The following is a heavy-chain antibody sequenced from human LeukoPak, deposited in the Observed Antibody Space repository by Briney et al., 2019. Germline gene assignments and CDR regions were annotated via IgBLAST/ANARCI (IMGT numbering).Heavy chain of an antibody. Sequence: PGGSLRLSCAASGFTFSSYAMNWVRQAPGKGLEWVSAISGRGASTYYADSVKGRFTISRDNAKNTLYLQMNSLRAEDTAVYYCAKVMVRGVIPIYYYYGMDVWGQGTTVTVSS. CDR2: ISGRGAST. D-gene: IGHD3-10*01. CDR1: GFTFSSYA. CDR3: AKVMVRGVIPIYYYYGMDV. J-gene: IGHJ6*02. V-gene: IGHV3-23*01.